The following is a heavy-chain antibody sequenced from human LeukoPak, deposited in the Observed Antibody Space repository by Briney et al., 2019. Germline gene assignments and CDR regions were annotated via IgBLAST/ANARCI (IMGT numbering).Heavy chain of an antibody. CDR3: ARWSVQGTTMVYYMDV. Sequence: NPSETLSLTCTVSGGSISSGSYYWSWIRQPAGKGLEWIGRIYTSGSTNYNPSLKSRVTISVDTSKNQFSLKLSSVTAADTAVYYCARWSVQGTTMVYYMDVWGKGTTVTISS. CDR2: IYTSGST. CDR1: GGSISSGSYY. D-gene: IGHD3-10*01. J-gene: IGHJ6*03. V-gene: IGHV4-61*02.